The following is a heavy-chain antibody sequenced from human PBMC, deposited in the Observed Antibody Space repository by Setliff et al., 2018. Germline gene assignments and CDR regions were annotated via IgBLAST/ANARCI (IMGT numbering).Heavy chain of an antibody. D-gene: IGHD3-22*01. CDR3: AKEIQPRRGPVYDSSGLAFDY. CDR2: INPHGSEK. CDR1: GLSYINDW. V-gene: IGHV3-7*01. J-gene: IGHJ4*01. Sequence: GGSLRLSCTASGLSYINDWVSWVRQAPGRGLEWLASINPHGSEKYYADSVKGRFTISRDNAKNSLSLQMNNLRTEDTAVYYCAKEIQPRRGPVYDSSGLAFDYWGQGTLVTVSS.